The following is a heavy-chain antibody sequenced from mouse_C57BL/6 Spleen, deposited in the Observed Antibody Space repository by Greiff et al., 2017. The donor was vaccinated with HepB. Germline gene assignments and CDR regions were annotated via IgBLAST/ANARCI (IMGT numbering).Heavy chain of an antibody. CDR3: TRSTMAQRYFDY. CDR1: GFTFSDAW. Sequence: EVKLEESGGGLVQPGGSMKLSCAASGFTFSDAWMDWVRQSPEKGLEWVAEIRNKANNHATYYTESVKGRFTISRDDSKSSVYLQMNSLRTEDTGIYYCTRSTMAQRYFDYWGQGTTLTVSS. J-gene: IGHJ2*01. CDR2: IRNKANNHAT. D-gene: IGHD2-1*01. V-gene: IGHV6-6*01.